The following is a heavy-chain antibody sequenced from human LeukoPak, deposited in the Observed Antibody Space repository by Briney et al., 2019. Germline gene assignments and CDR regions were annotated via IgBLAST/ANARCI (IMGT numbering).Heavy chain of an antibody. CDR2: ISSSSSTI. CDR1: GFTFSSYG. D-gene: IGHD3-10*01. Sequence: GGSLRLSCAASGFTFSSYGMNWVRQAPGKGLEWVSYISSSSSTIYYADSVKGRFTISRDNAKNSLFLQMNSLRDEDTAVYYCAKDYYGSGSYDLDYWGQGTLVTVSS. V-gene: IGHV3-48*02. J-gene: IGHJ4*02. CDR3: AKDYYGSGSYDLDY.